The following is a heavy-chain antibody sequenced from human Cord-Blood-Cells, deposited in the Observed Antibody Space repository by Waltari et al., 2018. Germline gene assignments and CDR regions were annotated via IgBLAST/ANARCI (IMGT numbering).Heavy chain of an antibody. J-gene: IGHJ6*02. CDR3: ARDGLRYNYYYYYGMDV. CDR2: INHSGST. Sequence: QVQLQQWGAGLLKPSETLSLTCAVYGGSFSGYYWSWIRQPPGKGLEWIGEINHSGSTNYNPSLKSRVTISVDTSKNQFSLKLSSVTAADTAVYYCARDGLRYNYYYYYGMDVWGQGP. V-gene: IGHV4-34*01. CDR1: GGSFSGYY. D-gene: IGHD3-9*01.